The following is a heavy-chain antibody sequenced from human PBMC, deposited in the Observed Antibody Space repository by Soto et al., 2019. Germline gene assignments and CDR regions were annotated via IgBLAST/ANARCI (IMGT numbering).Heavy chain of an antibody. V-gene: IGHV3-11*03. CDR2: ISSSSSDT. Sequence: PGGSXRLSCASSGFTFVDYDMSWLRQAPGKGLEWVSYISSSSSDTNYADSVNGRFTISREKAKNSLYIKMNSLRDEATDVYYCASAPIEYWGQGTLVTVSS. J-gene: IGHJ4*02. CDR3: ASAPIEY. CDR1: GFTFVDYD.